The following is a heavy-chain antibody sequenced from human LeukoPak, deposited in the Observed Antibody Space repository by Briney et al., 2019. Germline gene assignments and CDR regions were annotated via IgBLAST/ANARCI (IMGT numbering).Heavy chain of an antibody. Sequence: SETLSLTCTVSGGSISSYYWSWIRQPPGKGLEWIGYIYYSGSTNYNPSLKSRVTISVDTSKNQFSLKLSSVTAADTAVYYCARGVPAIVVVTARNWFDPWGQGTLVTVSS. J-gene: IGHJ5*02. CDR2: IYYSGST. D-gene: IGHD2-21*02. V-gene: IGHV4-59*12. CDR3: ARGVPAIVVVTARNWFDP. CDR1: GGSISSYY.